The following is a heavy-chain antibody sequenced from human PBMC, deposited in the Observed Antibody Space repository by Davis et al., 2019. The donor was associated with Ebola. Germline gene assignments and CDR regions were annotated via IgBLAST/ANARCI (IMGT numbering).Heavy chain of an antibody. Sequence: SETLSLTCAVYGGSFSDYYWSWIRQPPGKGLEWIGEINHSGSTNYNPSLKSRVTISVDTSKNQFSLKLSSVTAADTAVYYCARVTTYYYYYGMDVWGQGTTVTVSS. J-gene: IGHJ6*02. D-gene: IGHD1-14*01. CDR1: GGSFSDYY. V-gene: IGHV4-34*01. CDR2: INHSGST. CDR3: ARVTTYYYYYGMDV.